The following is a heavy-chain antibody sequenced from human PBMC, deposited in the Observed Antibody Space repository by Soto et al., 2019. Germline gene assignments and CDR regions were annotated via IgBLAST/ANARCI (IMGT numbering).Heavy chain of an antibody. V-gene: IGHV4-34*01. CDR1: GGSFSGYY. Sequence: SETLSLTCAVYGGSFSGYYWSWIRQPPGKGLEWIGEINHSGSTNYNPSLKSRVTISVDTSKNQFSLKLSSVTAADTAVYYCARDGGGVTFDYWGQGTLVTVSS. D-gene: IGHD2-15*01. J-gene: IGHJ4*02. CDR2: INHSGST. CDR3: ARDGGGVTFDY.